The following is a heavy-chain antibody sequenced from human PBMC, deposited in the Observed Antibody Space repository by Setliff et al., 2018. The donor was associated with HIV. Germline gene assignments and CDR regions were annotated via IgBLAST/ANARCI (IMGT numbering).Heavy chain of an antibody. CDR1: GGSIRSH. D-gene: IGHD2-15*01. Sequence: TLSLTCSVSGGSIRSHWSWIRQPPGKGLEWVGYIHYSGSTKYNSSLKRRVTMSIDTSKNQSSLKLSSATAADTAIYYCARVDRVESAFDIWGQGAMVTVSS. V-gene: IGHV4-59*11. CDR3: ARVDRVESAFDI. CDR2: IHYSGST. J-gene: IGHJ3*02.